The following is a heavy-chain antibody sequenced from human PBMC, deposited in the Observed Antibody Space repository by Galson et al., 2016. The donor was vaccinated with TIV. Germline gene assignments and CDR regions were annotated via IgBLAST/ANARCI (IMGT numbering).Heavy chain of an antibody. D-gene: IGHD3-3*01. CDR2: IKSKTDGGTR. CDR3: TTRIAISGVIIRDY. Sequence: SLRLSCAASGFTFTNAWMAWVRQAPGKGLEWVGRIKSKTDGGTRDYSAPVKSRFTISKDDSKNTWYLQLNTLKTDDTAVYYCTTRIAISGVIIRDYWGQGTLVTVSS. V-gene: IGHV3-15*01. CDR1: GFTFTNAW. J-gene: IGHJ4*02.